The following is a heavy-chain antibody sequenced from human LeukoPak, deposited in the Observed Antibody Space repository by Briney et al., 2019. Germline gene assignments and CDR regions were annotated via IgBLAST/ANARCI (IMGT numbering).Heavy chain of an antibody. J-gene: IGHJ4*02. CDR2: IKQDGSER. CDR3: AKSLVVVNDPPDY. Sequence: GGSLRLSCAASGFTFSTCWMTWVGQARGKGGEWVANIKQDGSERYYVDSVKGRFTISRDNAKSSLYLQMNSLRAEDTAVYYCAKSLVVVNDPPDYWGQGTLVTVSS. D-gene: IGHD2-21*01. CDR1: GFTFSTCW. V-gene: IGHV3-7*01.